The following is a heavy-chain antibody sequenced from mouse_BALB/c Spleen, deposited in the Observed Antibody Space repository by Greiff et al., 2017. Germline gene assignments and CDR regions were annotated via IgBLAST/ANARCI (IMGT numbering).Heavy chain of an antibody. J-gene: IGHJ2*01. Sequence: DVKLVESGGGLVKPGGSLKLSCAASGFTFSSYAMSWVRQTPEKRLEWVATISSGGSYTYYPDSVKGRFTISRDNAKNTLYLQMSSLRSEDTAMYYCARVWGNYFDYWGQGTTLTVSS. V-gene: IGHV5-9-3*01. CDR1: GFTFSSYA. CDR2: ISSGGSYT. CDR3: ARVWGNYFDY. D-gene: IGHD4-1*01.